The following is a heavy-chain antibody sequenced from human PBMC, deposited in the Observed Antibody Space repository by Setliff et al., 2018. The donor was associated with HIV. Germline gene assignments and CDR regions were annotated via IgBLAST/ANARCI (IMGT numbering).Heavy chain of an antibody. Sequence: PSETLSLTCSVYGGSISRGGRYWGWIRQHPGRGLEWLGYVYYTGESFYKPSLGGRVTISQDKSKNQFSLELRSVTAADTAVYYCASATVGGASPFDSWGPGTLVTVSS. D-gene: IGHD4-4*01. CDR3: ASATVGGASPFDS. J-gene: IGHJ4*02. V-gene: IGHV4-31*03. CDR1: GGSISRGGRY. CDR2: VYYTGES.